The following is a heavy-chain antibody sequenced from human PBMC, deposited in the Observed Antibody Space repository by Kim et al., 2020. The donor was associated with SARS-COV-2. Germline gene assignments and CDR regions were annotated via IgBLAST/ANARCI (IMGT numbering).Heavy chain of an antibody. CDR3: ARGIQLERRFDY. V-gene: IGHV4-34*01. D-gene: IGHD1-1*01. J-gene: IGHJ4*02. Sequence: NYHPTLKSRVTISVDTSKNQFSLKLSSGTAADTAVYCCARGIQLERRFDYWGQGTLVTVSS.